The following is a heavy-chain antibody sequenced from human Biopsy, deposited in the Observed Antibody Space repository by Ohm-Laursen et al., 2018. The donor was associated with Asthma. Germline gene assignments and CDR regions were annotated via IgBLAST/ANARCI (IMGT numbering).Heavy chain of an antibody. V-gene: IGHV1-18*01. CDR2: ISVYNGNT. D-gene: IGHD3-10*01. CDR1: GYTFNSAG. CDR3: ARAVDYSHYYGIDV. Sequence: ATVIISCKTSGYTFNSAGITWARQAPGQGLVWMGWISVYNGNTKVAQKLQDRVTMITDTSTSTAYMELRSLRSDDTAVYFCARAVDYSHYYGIDVWGQGTTVTVS. J-gene: IGHJ6*02.